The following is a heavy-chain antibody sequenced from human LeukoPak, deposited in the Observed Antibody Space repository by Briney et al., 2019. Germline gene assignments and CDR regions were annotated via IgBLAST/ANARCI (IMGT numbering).Heavy chain of an antibody. CDR2: IKQDGSEE. D-gene: IGHD4-17*01. Sequence: GGSLRLSCAASGFTFSSYWMSWVRQAPGKGLEWVANIKQDGSEEYYVDSVKGRFTISRDNAKNSLYLQMNSLRAGDTAVYYCARLTVTTSVCFDYWGQGTLVTVSS. J-gene: IGHJ4*02. CDR1: GFTFSSYW. CDR3: ARLTVTTSVCFDY. V-gene: IGHV3-7*01.